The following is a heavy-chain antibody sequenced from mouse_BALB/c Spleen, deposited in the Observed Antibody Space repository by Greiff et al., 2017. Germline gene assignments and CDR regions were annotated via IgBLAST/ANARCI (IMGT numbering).Heavy chain of an antibody. V-gene: IGHV5-6-3*01. CDR3: ARDPGYYGSSPYYFDY. J-gene: IGHJ2*01. CDR2: INSNGGST. CDR1: GFTFSSYG. D-gene: IGHD1-1*01. Sequence: EVQRVESGGGLVQPGGSLKLSCAASGFTFSSYGMSWVRQTPDKRLELVATINSNGGSTYYPDSVKGRFTISRDNAKNTLYLQMSSLKSEDTAMYYCARDPGYYGSSPYYFDYWGQGTTLTVSS.